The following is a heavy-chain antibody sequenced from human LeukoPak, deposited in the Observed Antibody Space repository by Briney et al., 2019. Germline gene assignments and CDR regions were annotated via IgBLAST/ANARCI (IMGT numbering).Heavy chain of an antibody. CDR3: ARDRQDSSGYYLYYYYYYMDV. Sequence: GGSLRLSCAVSGFTFSSYWMHWVRQAPGKGLVWVSRINSDGSSTSYADSVKGRFTISRDNAKNTLYLQMNSLRAEDTAVYYCARDRQDSSGYYLYYYYYYMDVWGKGTTVTVSS. CDR1: GFTFSSYW. V-gene: IGHV3-74*01. D-gene: IGHD3-22*01. J-gene: IGHJ6*03. CDR2: INSDGSST.